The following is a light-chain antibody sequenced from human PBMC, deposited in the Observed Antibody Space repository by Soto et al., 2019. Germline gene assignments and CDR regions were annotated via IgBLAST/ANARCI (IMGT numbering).Light chain of an antibody. V-gene: IGKV3-20*01. J-gene: IGKJ5*01. CDR1: QSVSSSY. Sequence: EIVLTQSPGTLSLSPGERATLSCRASQSVSSSYLVWYQQKPGQAPRLLIYGASSRATGIPDRFSGSGSGTDFTLTISGLEPEDFAVYYCQQYGSSSGITFGQGTRLEIK. CDR2: GAS. CDR3: QQYGSSSGIT.